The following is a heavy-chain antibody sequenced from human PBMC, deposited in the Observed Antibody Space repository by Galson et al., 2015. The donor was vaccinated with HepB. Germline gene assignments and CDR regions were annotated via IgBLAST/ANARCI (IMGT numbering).Heavy chain of an antibody. D-gene: IGHD6-13*01. V-gene: IGHV1-18*01. CDR2: ISAYNGNT. CDR3: ARDPSLPGIAAAGTNFGWFDP. Sequence: SVKVSCKASGYTFTSYGISWVRQAPGQGLEWMGWISAYNGNTNYAQKLQGRVTMTTDTSTSTAYMELRSLRSDDTAVYYCARDPSLPGIAAAGTNFGWFDPWGQGTLVTISS. J-gene: IGHJ5*02. CDR1: GYTFTSYG.